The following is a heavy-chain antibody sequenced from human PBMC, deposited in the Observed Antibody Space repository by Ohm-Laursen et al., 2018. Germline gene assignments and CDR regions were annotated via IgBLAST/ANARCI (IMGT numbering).Heavy chain of an antibody. V-gene: IGHV3-23*01. J-gene: IGHJ4*02. CDR1: GFTFSA. CDR2: ISGSGGST. Sequence: SLRLSCTASGFTFSAMSWVRQAPGKGLEWVSAISGSGGSTYYADSVKGRFTISRDNPKNTLYLQMNILRADDTAVYYCAPHSSSSNYWGQGTLVTVSS. D-gene: IGHD6-6*01. CDR3: APHSSSSNY.